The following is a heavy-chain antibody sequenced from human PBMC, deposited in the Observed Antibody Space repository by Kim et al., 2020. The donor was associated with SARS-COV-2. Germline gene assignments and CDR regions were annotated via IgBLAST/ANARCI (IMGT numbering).Heavy chain of an antibody. CDR2: INAGNGNT. J-gene: IGHJ4*02. D-gene: IGHD6-19*01. CDR1: GYTFTSYA. CDR3: ARSIAVGDIDY. V-gene: IGHV1-3*01. Sequence: ASVKVSCKASGYTFTSYAIHWVRQAPGQRLEWMGWINAGNGNTKYSQKFQGRVTITGDTSASTAYIELCSLISEDTAVYYCARSIAVGDIDYWGQGTLVTVSS.